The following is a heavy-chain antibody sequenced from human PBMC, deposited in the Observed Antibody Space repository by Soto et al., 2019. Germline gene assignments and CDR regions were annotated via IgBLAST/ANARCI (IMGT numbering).Heavy chain of an antibody. V-gene: IGHV3-23*01. CDR2: IRSGGIT. Sequence: EMQLLESGGGLAQPGGSLRLSCAASGFTFSTYAMTWVRQAPGKGLEWVSVIRSGGITHYADSVKGRFTISRDNSKNTFYLQMNSLRDEDTAIYYCAKSAISGVVIYDKWGQGTLVTVSS. CDR3: AKSAISGVVIYDK. J-gene: IGHJ4*02. CDR1: GFTFSTYA. D-gene: IGHD3-3*01.